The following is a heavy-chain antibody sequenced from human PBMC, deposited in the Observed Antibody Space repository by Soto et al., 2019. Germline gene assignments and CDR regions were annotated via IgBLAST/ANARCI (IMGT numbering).Heavy chain of an antibody. CDR1: GFTFTTYA. V-gene: IGHV3-23*01. Sequence: EVQLLESGGGLVQPGGSLSLSCAASGFTFTTYAMSWVRQAPGKGLEWVSGITNSGGTTSYADSVKGRFTTSRDNSKNTLYLQTNSLTAEDTAVYFCAKAPHPVYCCSTRSYLDYWGRGTLVTVSS. CDR2: ITNSGGTT. J-gene: IGHJ4*02. D-gene: IGHD2-2*01. CDR3: AKAPHPVYCCSTRSYLDY.